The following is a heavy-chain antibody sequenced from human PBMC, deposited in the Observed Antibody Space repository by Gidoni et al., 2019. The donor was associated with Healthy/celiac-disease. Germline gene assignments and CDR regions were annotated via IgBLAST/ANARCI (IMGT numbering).Heavy chain of an antibody. CDR3: ARNAETGIAAVPLDP. J-gene: IGHJ5*02. CDR2: ISSSSSYI. Sequence: EVQLVESGGGLVKPGGSLRLSCAASGFPLSSYSMNWVRQAPGKGLEWVSSISSSSSYIYYADSVKGRFTISRDNAKNSLYLQMNSLRAEDTAVYYCARNAETGIAAVPLDPWGQGTLVTVSS. V-gene: IGHV3-21*01. CDR1: GFPLSSYS. D-gene: IGHD6-13*01.